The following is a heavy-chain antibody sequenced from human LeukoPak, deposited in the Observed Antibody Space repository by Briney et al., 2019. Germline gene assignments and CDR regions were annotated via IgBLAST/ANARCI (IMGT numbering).Heavy chain of an antibody. CDR2: MWHDGSNK. V-gene: IGHV3-33*01. CDR1: GFNLSVYG. Sequence: GGSLRLSWTASGFNLSVYGMHWVRQAPGKGLEWVAVMWHDGSNKHYADSVKGRCTMSRDKSKNTLYLEMNSLRGEDTAVYYCARAKGDLIDYWGQGTMVIVSS. D-gene: IGHD2-21*02. J-gene: IGHJ4*02. CDR3: ARAKGDLIDY.